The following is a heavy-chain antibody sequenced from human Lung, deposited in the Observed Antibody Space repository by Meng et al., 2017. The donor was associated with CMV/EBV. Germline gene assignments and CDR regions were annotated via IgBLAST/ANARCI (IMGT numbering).Heavy chain of an antibody. CDR2: INQHGSEN. D-gene: IGHD3-22*01. CDR1: GFAFSNYW. CDR3: ATTYYYDDTDYP. Sequence: GESLKISCAASGFAFSNYWMTWIRQAPGKGLEWVGNINQHGSENQYADSVRGRFTISRDNARNSVYLQMNTLRAEDTAVYYCATTYYYDDTDYPSGQGHXVTVDS. J-gene: IGHJ5*02. V-gene: IGHV3-7*01.